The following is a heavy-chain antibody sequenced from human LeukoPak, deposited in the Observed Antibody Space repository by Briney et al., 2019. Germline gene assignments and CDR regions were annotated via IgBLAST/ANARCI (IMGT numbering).Heavy chain of an antibody. CDR3: ARNLPAADY. D-gene: IGHD2-2*01. Sequence: WVRQAPGKGLEWVSVINGSGGDTYHADSVKGRFTISGNKSKNTLFLQMNSLRAEDTAVYYCARNLPAADYWGQGTLVTVSS. V-gene: IGHV3-23*01. J-gene: IGHJ4*02. CDR2: INGSGGDT.